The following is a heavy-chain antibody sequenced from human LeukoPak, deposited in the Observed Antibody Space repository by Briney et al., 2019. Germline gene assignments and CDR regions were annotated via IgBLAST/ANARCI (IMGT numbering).Heavy chain of an antibody. CDR2: ISYQGSNK. V-gene: IGHV3-30*18. CDR3: AKGQDWFDP. CDR1: GLTFSRSG. J-gene: IGHJ5*01. Sequence: GGSLRLSCATSGLTFSRSGMHWVRQPPDKGLEWQAVISYQGSNKYSADSVKARITSSRDNSKNTLYLQMNRLKAQDTAVYYCAKGQDWFDPWGEVTLVTVS.